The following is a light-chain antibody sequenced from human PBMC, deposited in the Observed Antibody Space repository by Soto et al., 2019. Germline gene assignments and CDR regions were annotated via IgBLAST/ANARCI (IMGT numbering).Light chain of an antibody. CDR1: SSDVGNYIY. CDR2: EVS. Sequence: QSALTQPASVSGSPGQSITISCTGTSSDVGNYIYVSWFQHHPGKAPKLMIYEVSNRPSGVSNRFSASKSGNTASLTISGLQAEDEADYYCSSYTSNNTPFVFGTGTKGTVL. V-gene: IGLV2-14*01. CDR3: SSYTSNNTPFV. J-gene: IGLJ1*01.